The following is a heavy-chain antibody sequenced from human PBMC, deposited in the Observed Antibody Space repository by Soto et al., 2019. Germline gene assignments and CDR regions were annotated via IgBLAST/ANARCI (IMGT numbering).Heavy chain of an antibody. J-gene: IGHJ4*02. CDR3: APRPGGGGY. V-gene: IGHV3-53*01. CDR1: GFTVSNNY. CDR2: IYSGGYT. D-gene: IGHD3-10*01. Sequence: EVQLVESGGGLIQPGGSLRFSCAVSGFTVSNNYMSWVRQAPGKGLEGVSVIYSGGYTAYGDSVKGRFTISRDNSKNNLISQNNSPGAHPTARFYRAPRPGGGGYWGQGTLVTVSS.